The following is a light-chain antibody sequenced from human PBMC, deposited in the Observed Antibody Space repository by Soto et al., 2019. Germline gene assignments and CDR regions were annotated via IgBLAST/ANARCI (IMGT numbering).Light chain of an antibody. J-gene: IGLJ1*01. CDR1: SSNIGAGYD. Sequence: QTVVTQPPSVSGAPGQRVTISCTGSSSNIGAGYDVHWYQQLPGTAPKLLIYGNSKRPSGVPDRFSGSKSGTSASLAITGLQAEDEADYNCQSYDSSLSGSNYVFGTGTKLTVL. CDR2: GNS. V-gene: IGLV1-40*01. CDR3: QSYDSSLSGSNYV.